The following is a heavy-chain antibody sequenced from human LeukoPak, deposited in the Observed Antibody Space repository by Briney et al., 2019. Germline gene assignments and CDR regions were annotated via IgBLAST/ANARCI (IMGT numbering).Heavy chain of an antibody. J-gene: IGHJ4*02. Sequence: GGSLRLSCAASGFTFSSYAMSWVRQAPGKGLEWVSATSGSGGSTYYADSVKGRFTISRDNSKNTLYLQMNSLRAEDTAVYYCAKGYSLYYDFWSGYFDYWGQGTLVTVSS. CDR3: AKGYSLYYDFWSGYFDY. D-gene: IGHD3-3*01. CDR1: GFTFSSYA. CDR2: TSGSGGST. V-gene: IGHV3-23*01.